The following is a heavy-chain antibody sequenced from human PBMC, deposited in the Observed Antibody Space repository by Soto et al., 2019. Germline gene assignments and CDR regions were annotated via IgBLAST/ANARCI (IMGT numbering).Heavy chain of an antibody. CDR1: GYTFTSYG. V-gene: IGHV1-18*01. D-gene: IGHD1-1*01. Sequence: GASVKVSCKASGYTFTSYGISWVRQAPGQGLEWMGWISAYNGNTNYAQKLQGRVTMTTDTSTSTAYLELRSLRSDDTAVYYCAKEVLGTPIFDYWGQGTLVTVSS. CDR2: ISAYNGNT. J-gene: IGHJ4*02. CDR3: AKEVLGTPIFDY.